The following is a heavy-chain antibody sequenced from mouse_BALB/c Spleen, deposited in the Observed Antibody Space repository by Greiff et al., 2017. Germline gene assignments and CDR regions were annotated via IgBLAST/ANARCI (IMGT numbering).Heavy chain of an antibody. Sequence: VQLQQPGAELVKPGASVKLSCKASGYTFTSYWMHWVKQRPGQGLEWIGEIDPSDSYTNYNQKFKGKATLTVDKSSSTAYMQLSSLTSEDSAVYYCARWGGNSSMDYWGQGTSVTVSS. J-gene: IGHJ4*01. CDR3: ARWGGNSSMDY. CDR2: IDPSDSYT. V-gene: IGHV1-69*02. CDR1: GYTFTSYW. D-gene: IGHD2-1*01.